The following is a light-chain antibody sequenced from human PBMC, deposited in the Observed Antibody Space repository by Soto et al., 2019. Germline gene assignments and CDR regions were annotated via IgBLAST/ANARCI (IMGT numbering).Light chain of an antibody. CDR1: QSVSSN. J-gene: IGKJ2*01. CDR2: GAS. Sequence: EMVMTQSPAALFVSPGERATLSCRASQSVSSNLAWYQQKPGQPPKLLIYGASTRATGIPARFSGSGSGTEFTLTISSLRSEDFAVYYCQQYNNWRTFGQGTKLE. V-gene: IGKV3-15*01. CDR3: QQYNNWRT.